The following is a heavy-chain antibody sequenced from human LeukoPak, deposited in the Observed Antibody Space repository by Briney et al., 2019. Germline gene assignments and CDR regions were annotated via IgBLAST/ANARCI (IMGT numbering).Heavy chain of an antibody. D-gene: IGHD1-26*01. J-gene: IGHJ4*02. CDR3: ARSGTLRRTLFDY. Sequence: SETLSLTCTVSGGSININTYYWGWIRQPPGTGLEWIGSIYYSGSTYYNPSLKSRVTISVDTSKNQFSLKLSSVTAADTAVYYCARSGTLRRTLFDYRGQGTLVTVSS. V-gene: IGHV4-39*07. CDR1: GGSININTYY. CDR2: IYYSGST.